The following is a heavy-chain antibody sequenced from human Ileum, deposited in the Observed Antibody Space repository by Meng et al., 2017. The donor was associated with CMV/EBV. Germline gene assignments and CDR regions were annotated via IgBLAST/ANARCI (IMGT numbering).Heavy chain of an antibody. CDR3: ARSGVRGDFDY. D-gene: IGHD3-10*01. V-gene: IGHV3-30*02. CDR1: GFTFSSYG. Sequence: GESLKISCATSGFTFSSYGMNWVRQAPGKGLEWVAFIRYDGSSKYYADSVKGRFTISRDNSKNTLYLQMNSLTAEDTAVYYCARSGVRGDFDYWGQGTLVTVSS. J-gene: IGHJ4*02. CDR2: IRYDGSSK.